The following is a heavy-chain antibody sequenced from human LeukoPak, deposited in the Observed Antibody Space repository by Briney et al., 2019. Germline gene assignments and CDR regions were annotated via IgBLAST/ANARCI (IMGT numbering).Heavy chain of an antibody. J-gene: IGHJ4*02. V-gene: IGHV4-59*08. D-gene: IGHD3-10*01. Sequence: PSETLSLTCSVSGGSINGYSWTWIRQHPGMRLEWVGHISYTGTTHYTPSLPTRVAISVATSRNQFSLKLTSVTAADTGMYFCARLGGNWNSPGRDYWGQGTLVTASS. CDR2: ISYTGTT. CDR3: ARLGGNWNSPGRDY. CDR1: GGSINGYS.